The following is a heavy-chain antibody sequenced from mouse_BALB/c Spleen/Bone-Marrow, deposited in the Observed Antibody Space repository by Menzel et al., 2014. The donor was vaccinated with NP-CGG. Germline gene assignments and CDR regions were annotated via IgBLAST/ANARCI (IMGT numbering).Heavy chain of an antibody. J-gene: IGHJ1*01. D-gene: IGHD2-4*01. CDR3: TRDHDYDWYFDV. Sequence: DVHLVESGGGLVQPGGSRKLSCTASGFTFXSFGMHWVRQAPEKGLEWVAYISSDSDTIYYADTVKGRFTISRDNPKNTLFLQMTSLRSEDTAMYYCTRDHDYDWYFDVWGAGTTVTVSS. CDR2: ISSDSDTI. CDR1: GFTFXSFG. V-gene: IGHV5-17*02.